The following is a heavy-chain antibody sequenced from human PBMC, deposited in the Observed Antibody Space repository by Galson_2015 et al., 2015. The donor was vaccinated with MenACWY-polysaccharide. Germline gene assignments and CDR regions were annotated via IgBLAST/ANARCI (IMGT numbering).Heavy chain of an antibody. CDR3: AKDRTAAASDGDY. Sequence: SLRLSCAASGFTFSSYGMHWGRQAPGKGLKWVAIIRYDGRDKYYADSVKGRFTLSRDNSKNTLYLQMDSLRAEDTAVYYCAKDRTAAASDGDYWGQGTLVTVSS. J-gene: IGHJ4*02. CDR2: IRYDGRDK. CDR1: GFTFSSYG. D-gene: IGHD6-13*01. V-gene: IGHV3-30*02.